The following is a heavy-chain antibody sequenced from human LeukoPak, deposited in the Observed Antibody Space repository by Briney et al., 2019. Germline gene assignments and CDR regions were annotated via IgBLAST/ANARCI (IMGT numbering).Heavy chain of an antibody. CDR3: ASGDSTSNAFDI. Sequence: SETLSLTCTVSGGSISSSSYYWGWIRQPPGKGLEWIGSIYYSGSTYYNPSLKSRVTISVDTSKNQFSLKLSSVTAADTAVYYCASGDSTSNAFDIWGQGTMVTVSS. CDR2: IYYSGST. D-gene: IGHD2-2*01. J-gene: IGHJ3*02. CDR1: GGSISSSSYY. V-gene: IGHV4-39*07.